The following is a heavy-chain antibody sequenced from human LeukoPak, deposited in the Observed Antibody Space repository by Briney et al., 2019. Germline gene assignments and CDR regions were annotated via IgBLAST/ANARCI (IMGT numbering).Heavy chain of an antibody. V-gene: IGHV4-4*07. Sequence: SETLSLTCTVSGGSISSYYWSWIRQPAGKGLEWIGRIYTSGSTNYNPSLKSRVTMSVDTSKNQFSLKLSSVTAADTAVYYCARSSSPWGGELVSGGFDYWGQGTLVTVSS. CDR2: IYTSGST. CDR3: ARSSSPWGGELVSGGFDY. CDR1: GGSISSYY. D-gene: IGHD3-10*01. J-gene: IGHJ4*02.